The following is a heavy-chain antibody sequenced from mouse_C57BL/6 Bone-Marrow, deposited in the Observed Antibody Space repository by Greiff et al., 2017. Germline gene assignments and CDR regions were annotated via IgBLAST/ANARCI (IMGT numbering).Heavy chain of an antibody. D-gene: IGHD1-1*01. J-gene: IGHJ2*01. CDR2: IDPEDGET. V-gene: IGHV14-2*01. Sequence: EVKLMESGAELVKPGASVKLSCTASGFNIKDCYMHWVKQRTEQGLEWIGRIDPEDGETKYAPKFPGKATITADTSSNTAYLQLSSLTSEDTAVYYCARSTVVPFDYWGQGTTLTVSS. CDR3: ARSTVVPFDY. CDR1: GFNIKDCY.